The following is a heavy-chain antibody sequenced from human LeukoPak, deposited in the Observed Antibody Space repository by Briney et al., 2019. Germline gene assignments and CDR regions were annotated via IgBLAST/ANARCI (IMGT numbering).Heavy chain of an antibody. CDR2: IHHSGST. J-gene: IGHJ4*02. CDR1: GFSIRNGYY. CDR3: ARVEYGSSGYYYVFAY. Sequence: PSETLSLTCTASGFSIRNGYYWGWIRPPPGKGLEWIGKIHHSGSTYYNPSLKRRVTISVNTSKNQFSLKLSSVTAADTAVYYCARVEYGSSGYYYVFAYWGQGILVTVSS. D-gene: IGHD3-22*01. V-gene: IGHV4-38-2*02.